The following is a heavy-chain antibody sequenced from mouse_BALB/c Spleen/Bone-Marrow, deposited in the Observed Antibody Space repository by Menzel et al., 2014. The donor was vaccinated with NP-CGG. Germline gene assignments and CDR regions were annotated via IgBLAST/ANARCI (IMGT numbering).Heavy chain of an antibody. J-gene: IGHJ4*01. CDR1: GFSLTSYD. CDR2: IWSGGST. Sequence: VKLVESGPGLVQPSQSLSITCTVSGFSLTSYDAHWVRQSPGKGLEWLGVIWSGGSTDYNAAFISRLSISKDNSKSQVFFKMNSLQADDTAIYYCARNEDYDGYYCAMDYWGQGTSVTVSS. V-gene: IGHV2-4-1*01. D-gene: IGHD2-4*01. CDR3: ARNEDYDGYYCAMDY.